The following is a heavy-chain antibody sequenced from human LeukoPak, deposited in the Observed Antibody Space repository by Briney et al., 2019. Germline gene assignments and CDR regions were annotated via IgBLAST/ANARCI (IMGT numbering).Heavy chain of an antibody. Sequence: PSETLSLTCTVSGGSISSSSYYWGWIRQPPGKGLEWIGSIYYSGSTYYNPSLKSRVTISVDTSKNQFSLKLSSVTAADTAVYYCARKAGQQLVRGVWFDPWGQGTLVTVSS. J-gene: IGHJ5*02. V-gene: IGHV4-39*01. D-gene: IGHD6-13*01. CDR1: GGSISSSSYY. CDR3: ARKAGQQLVRGVWFDP. CDR2: IYYSGST.